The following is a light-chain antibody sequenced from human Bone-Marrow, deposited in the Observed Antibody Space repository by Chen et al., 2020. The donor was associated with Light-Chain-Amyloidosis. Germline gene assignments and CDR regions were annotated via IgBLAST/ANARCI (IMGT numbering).Light chain of an antibody. CDR1: NIGATS. J-gene: IGLJ3*02. CDR3: QVWDRSSDRPV. CDR2: DDS. Sequence: SYVLTPPSSVSVAPGQTATIACGGNNIGATSVHWYQQTPGQAPLLVVYDDSDRPSGIPARLSGSNSRNTATLTISRVEAGDEADYYCQVWDRSSDRPVFGGGTKLTVL. V-gene: IGLV3-21*02.